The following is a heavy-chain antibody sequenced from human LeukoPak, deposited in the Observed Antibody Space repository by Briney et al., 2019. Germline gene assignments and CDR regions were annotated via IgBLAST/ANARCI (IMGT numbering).Heavy chain of an antibody. J-gene: IGHJ3*02. CDR3: ATGDSSGYFYAFDI. Sequence: ASVKVSCKVSGYTLTELSMHWVRQAPGTGLEWMGGFDPEDGETIYAQKFQGRVTMTEDTSTDTAYMELSSLRSEDTAVYYCATGDSSGYFYAFDIWGQGTMVTVSS. V-gene: IGHV1-24*01. D-gene: IGHD3-22*01. CDR2: FDPEDGET. CDR1: GYTLTELS.